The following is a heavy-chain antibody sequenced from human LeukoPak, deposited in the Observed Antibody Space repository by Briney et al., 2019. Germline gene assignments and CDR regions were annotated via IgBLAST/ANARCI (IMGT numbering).Heavy chain of an antibody. Sequence: ASVKVSFKASGYTFTGYYMHWVRQAPGQGLEWMGWINPNSGGTNSAQKFQGRVTMTRDTSISTAYMELSRLRSDDTAMYYCARSIAAVATTFDFWGQGTMVTVSS. D-gene: IGHD6-13*01. J-gene: IGHJ3*01. V-gene: IGHV1-2*02. CDR1: GYTFTGYY. CDR2: INPNSGGT. CDR3: ARSIAAVATTFDF.